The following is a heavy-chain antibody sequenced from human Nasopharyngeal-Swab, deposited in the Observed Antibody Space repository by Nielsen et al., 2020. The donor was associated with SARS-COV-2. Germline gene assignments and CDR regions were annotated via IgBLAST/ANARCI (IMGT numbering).Heavy chain of an antibody. J-gene: IGHJ4*02. D-gene: IGHD4-17*01. CDR1: GYTFPSYY. V-gene: IGHV1-46*01. CDR2: INPSGGST. Sequence: ASGKGSCTASGYTFPSYYIHWGRQGPGQGVEWMGIINPSGGSTSYAQKFQGRVTMTRDTSTSTVYMELSSLRSEDTAVYYCARAEMRTTVTTYWNYWGQGTLVTVSS. CDR3: ARAEMRTTVTTYWNY.